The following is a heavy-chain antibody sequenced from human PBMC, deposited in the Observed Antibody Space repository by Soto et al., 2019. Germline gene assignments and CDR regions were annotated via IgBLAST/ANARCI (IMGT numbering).Heavy chain of an antibody. CDR2: ISGSGLNK. Sequence: GGSLRLSCAASGFTFENFGMSWVRQAPGKGLEWISSISGSGLNKYYADSVKGRFTISRDNSKNTVYLELSNLRAEDTAVYHCAGQYDPVPRSAFDIWGQGTMVTVSS. D-gene: IGHD3-16*01. CDR1: GFTFENFG. J-gene: IGHJ3*02. CDR3: AGQYDPVPRSAFDI. V-gene: IGHV3-23*01.